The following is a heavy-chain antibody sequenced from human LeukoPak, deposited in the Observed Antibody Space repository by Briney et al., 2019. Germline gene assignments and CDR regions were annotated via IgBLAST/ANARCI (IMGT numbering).Heavy chain of an antibody. CDR3: ARLTL. V-gene: IGHV4-61*02. CDR2: IYTSGST. Sequence: SETLSLTCTVSGGSISSGSYYWSWIRQPAGKGLEWIGRIYTSGSTNYNPSLKSRVTISVDTSKNQFSLKLSSVTAADTAVYYCARLTLWGQGTLVTVSS. D-gene: IGHD3-16*01. J-gene: IGHJ4*02. CDR1: GGSISSGSYY.